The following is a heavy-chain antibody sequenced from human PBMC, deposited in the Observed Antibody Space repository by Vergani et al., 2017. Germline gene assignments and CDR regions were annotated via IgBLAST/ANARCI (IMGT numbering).Heavy chain of an antibody. CDR2: ISGSGGST. D-gene: IGHD5-18*01. V-gene: IGHV3-23*01. CDR3: ARDLYSFGGGVGEVDY. CDR1: GFTFSSYA. Sequence: EVQLLESGGGLVQPGGSLRLSCAASGFTFSSYAMSWVRQAPGKGLEWVSAISGSGGSTYTADSVKGRFTISRDNSKNTLYLQMNSLRAGDTAVYYCARDLYSFGGGVGEVDYWGQGTLVTVSS. J-gene: IGHJ4*02.